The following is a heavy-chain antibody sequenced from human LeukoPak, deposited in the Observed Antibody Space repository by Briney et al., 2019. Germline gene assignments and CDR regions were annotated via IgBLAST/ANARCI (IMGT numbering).Heavy chain of an antibody. J-gene: IGHJ4*02. Sequence: ASVKVSCKASGYTFTGYYMHRVRQAPGQGLEWMGWINPNSGGTNYAQKFQGWVTMTRDTSISTAYMGLSRLRSDDTAVYYCARGAYSGSYLYYFDYWGQGTLVTVSS. V-gene: IGHV1-2*04. CDR2: INPNSGGT. D-gene: IGHD1-26*01. CDR3: ARGAYSGSYLYYFDY. CDR1: GYTFTGYY.